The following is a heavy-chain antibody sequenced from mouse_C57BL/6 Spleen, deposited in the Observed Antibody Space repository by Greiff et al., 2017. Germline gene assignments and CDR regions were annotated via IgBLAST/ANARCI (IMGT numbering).Heavy chain of an antibody. Sequence: EVKLVESGGGLVKPGGSLKLSCAASGFTFSSYAMSWVRQTPEKRLEWVATISDGGSYTYYPDNVKGRFTISRDNAKNNLYLQMSHLKSEDTAMYYCARAPTTVVARYFGVWGTGTTVTVSS. D-gene: IGHD1-1*01. V-gene: IGHV5-4*03. J-gene: IGHJ1*03. CDR2: ISDGGSYT. CDR3: ARAPTTVVARYFGV. CDR1: GFTFSSYA.